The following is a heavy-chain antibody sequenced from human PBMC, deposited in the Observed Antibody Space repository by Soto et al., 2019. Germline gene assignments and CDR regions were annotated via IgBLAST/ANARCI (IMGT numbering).Heavy chain of an antibody. Sequence: SETLSLTCAVYGGSFSGYYWSWIRQPPGKGLEWIGEINHSGSTNYNPSLKSRVTISVDTSKNQFSLKLSSVTAADTAVYYCASTGNRGYSYGSSDYWGQGTLVTVSS. CDR2: INHSGST. CDR1: GGSFSGYY. D-gene: IGHD5-18*01. J-gene: IGHJ4*02. CDR3: ASTGNRGYSYGSSDY. V-gene: IGHV4-34*01.